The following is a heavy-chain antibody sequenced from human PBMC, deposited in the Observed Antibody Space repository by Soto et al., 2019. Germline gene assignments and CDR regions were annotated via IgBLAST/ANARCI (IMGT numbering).Heavy chain of an antibody. J-gene: IGHJ4*02. CDR1: VYTFTSYA. Sequence: ASVKVSCKASVYTFTSYAMHWVRQAPGQRLEWMGWINAGNGNTKYSQKFQGRVTITRDTSASTAYMELSSLRSEDTAVYYCARFYDYGDYVVDYWGQGTLVTVSS. V-gene: IGHV1-3*01. CDR3: ARFYDYGDYVVDY. CDR2: INAGNGNT. D-gene: IGHD4-17*01.